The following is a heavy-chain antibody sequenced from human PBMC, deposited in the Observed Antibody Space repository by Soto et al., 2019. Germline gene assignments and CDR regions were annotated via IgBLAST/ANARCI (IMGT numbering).Heavy chain of an antibody. D-gene: IGHD1-26*01. CDR2: IYANGNT. V-gene: IGHV4-4*09. CDR1: GDSINNFY. J-gene: IGHJ4*02. CDR3: ARGRSNGAFDS. Sequence: QVQLQESGPGLVKPSETLSLICTVSGDSINNFYWSWIRQSPGKGLEWIAYIYANGNTNHNPSLKLRVAISIDTSRSQFSLNLTSVTAADTAVYFCARGRSNGAFDSWGQGALVTVSS.